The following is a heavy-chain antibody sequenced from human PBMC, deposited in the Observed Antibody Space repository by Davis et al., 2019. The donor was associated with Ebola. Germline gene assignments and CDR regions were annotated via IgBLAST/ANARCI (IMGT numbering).Heavy chain of an antibody. Sequence: SQTLSLTCAISGDSVSSNSAAWNWIRQSPSRGPEWLGRTYYRSKWYNDYAVSVKSRITINPDTSKNQFSLQLNSVTPEDTAVYYCARAASLTIFGVVGNWFDPWGQGTLVTVSS. CDR3: ARAASLTIFGVVGNWFDP. V-gene: IGHV6-1*01. J-gene: IGHJ5*02. D-gene: IGHD3-3*01. CDR1: GDSVSSNSAA. CDR2: TYYRSKWYN.